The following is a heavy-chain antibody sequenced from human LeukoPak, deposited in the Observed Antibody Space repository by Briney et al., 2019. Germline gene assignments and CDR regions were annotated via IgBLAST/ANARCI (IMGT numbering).Heavy chain of an antibody. J-gene: IGHJ6*02. D-gene: IGHD2-21*02. Sequence: GGSLRLSCAASGFTFSSYAMHWVRQAPGKGLEWVAVISYDGSNKYYADSVKGRFTISRDDSKNTLYLQMNSLRAEDTAVYYCARGLHIVVVTAIHDSYYYYGMDVWGQGTTVTVSS. CDR3: ARGLHIVVVTAIHDSYYYYGMDV. CDR2: ISYDGSNK. CDR1: GFTFSSYA. V-gene: IGHV3-30-3*01.